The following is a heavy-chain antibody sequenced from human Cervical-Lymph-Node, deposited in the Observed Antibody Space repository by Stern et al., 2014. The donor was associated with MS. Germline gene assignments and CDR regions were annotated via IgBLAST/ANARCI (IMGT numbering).Heavy chain of an antibody. CDR1: GGSISSYY. CDR3: AGSGTYYPDY. CDR2: VHYSGTT. Sequence: VHLVESGPGLVKPSETLSLTCSVSGGSISSYYWNWIRQPPGKGLEWIANVHYSGTTNYNPSLKSRVTILLATSRNKIPRKRTSGTAADTAVYYCAGSGTYYPDYWGQGILVTVAS. J-gene: IGHJ4*02. D-gene: IGHD3-3*01. V-gene: IGHV4-59*08.